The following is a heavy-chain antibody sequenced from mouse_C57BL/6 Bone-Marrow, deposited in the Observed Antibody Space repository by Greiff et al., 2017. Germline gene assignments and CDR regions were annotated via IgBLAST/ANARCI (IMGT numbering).Heavy chain of an antibody. CDR3: ANVWFAY. V-gene: IGHV2-5*01. CDR2: IWRGGST. J-gene: IGHJ3*01. CDR1: GFSLTSYG. Sequence: VQLQQSGPGLVQPSQSLSITCTVSGFSLTSYGVHWVRQSPGKGLEWLGVIWRGGSTDYNAAFMSRLSITKDNSESQVVFNMNSLQAYDTSIYYCANVWFAYWGQGTLVTVSA.